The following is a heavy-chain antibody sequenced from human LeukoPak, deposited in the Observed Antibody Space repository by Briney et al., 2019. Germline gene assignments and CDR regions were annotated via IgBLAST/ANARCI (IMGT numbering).Heavy chain of an antibody. CDR2: IDWDDDK. D-gene: IGHD3-16*01. CDR3: ARRLRGNYYFDY. J-gene: IGHJ4*02. Sequence: SGPALLKPTQTLTLTCTFSGFSLRTSEMCVSWIRQPPGKALEWLARIDWDDDKYYSTSLKTRLTISKDTSKNQVVLTMTNMDPVDTATYYCARRLRGNYYFDYWGQGTLVTVSS. V-gene: IGHV2-70*11. CDR1: GFSLRTSEMC.